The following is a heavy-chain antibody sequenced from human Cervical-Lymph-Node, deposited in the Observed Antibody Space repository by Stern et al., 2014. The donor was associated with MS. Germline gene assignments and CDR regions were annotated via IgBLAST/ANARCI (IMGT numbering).Heavy chain of an antibody. V-gene: IGHV1-69*01. CDR1: GGSFSNFD. CDR3: TRHQGGISAY. D-gene: IGHD6-13*01. CDR2: IAPLFGTS. J-gene: IGHJ4*02. Sequence: VQLVESGAEVKKPGSSVKVSCRASGGSFSNFDIGWGGQAAGQGPQWLGGIAPLFGTSNHAQRFQGRVTFTADESTSTIYMELSGLRSDDTAIYYCTRHQGGISAYWGQGTLVTVSS.